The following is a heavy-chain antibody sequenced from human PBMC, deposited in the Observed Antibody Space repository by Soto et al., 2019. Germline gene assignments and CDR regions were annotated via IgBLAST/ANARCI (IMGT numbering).Heavy chain of an antibody. CDR2: IHGGGNSA. CDR1: GFTFSGYA. Sequence: EVQLLESGGDLVQPGRSLRLSCAASGFTFSGYAMSWVRQAPGKGLEWVSVIHGGGNSAYYADSVKGRFTISRDNSKNTRYLQMSSLRGEGTAVYYCAKNRGRVTTSGHFDYWGQGTLVTVSS. J-gene: IGHJ4*02. D-gene: IGHD4-17*01. V-gene: IGHV3-23*01. CDR3: AKNRGRVTTSGHFDY.